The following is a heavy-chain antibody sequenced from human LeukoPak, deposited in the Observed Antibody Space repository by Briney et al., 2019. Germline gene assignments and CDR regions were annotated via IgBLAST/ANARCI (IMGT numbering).Heavy chain of an antibody. D-gene: IGHD6-19*01. Sequence: SETLSLICSVSGGPLSSYYWSWTPQPPAKALEWIMYKYYSGRTNYTPSLKSRVTISVDTSKNQFSLKLSSVTAADTAVYYCALSGYSSGWGLGYWGQGTLVTVSS. CDR2: KYYSGRT. CDR3: ALSGYSSGWGLGY. J-gene: IGHJ4*02. V-gene: IGHV4-59*01. CDR1: GGPLSSYY.